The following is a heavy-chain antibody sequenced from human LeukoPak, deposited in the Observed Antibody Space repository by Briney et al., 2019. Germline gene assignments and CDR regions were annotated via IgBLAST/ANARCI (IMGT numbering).Heavy chain of an antibody. CDR3: ARLLGYTYWYF. CDR2: ISSSGSTI. J-gene: IGHJ4*02. D-gene: IGHD5-18*01. V-gene: IGHV3-11*01. CDR1: GVTFSDYY. Sequence: GGSLRLSCVASGVTFSDYYMSWIRQAPGKGLEWVSYISSSGSTIYYADSVKGRFTISRDNAKNSLYLQMNSLRAEDTAVYYCARLLGYTYWYFWGQGTLVTVSS.